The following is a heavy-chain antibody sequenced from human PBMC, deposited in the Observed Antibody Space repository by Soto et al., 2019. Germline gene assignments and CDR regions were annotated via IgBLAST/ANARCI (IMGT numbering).Heavy chain of an antibody. CDR3: ARDFGITMVRGVLHYYYYGMDV. J-gene: IGHJ6*02. V-gene: IGHV1-18*01. Sequence: QVQLVQSGAEVKKPGASVKVSCKASGYTFTSYGISWVRQAPGQGLEWMGWISAYNGNTNYAQKLQGRVTMTTDTSTSTAYMELRSLRSDDTAVYYCARDFGITMVRGVLHYYYYGMDVWGQGTTVTVSS. CDR2: ISAYNGNT. D-gene: IGHD3-10*01. CDR1: GYTFTSYG.